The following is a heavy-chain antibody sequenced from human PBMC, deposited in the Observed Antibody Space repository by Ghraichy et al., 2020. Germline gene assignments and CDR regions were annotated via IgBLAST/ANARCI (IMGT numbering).Heavy chain of an antibody. CDR2: IYHSGST. CDR3: ASGYSYGSGLGAFDI. D-gene: IGHD5-18*01. V-gene: IGHV4-30-2*01. CDR1: GGSISSGGYS. Sequence: SETLSLTCAVSGGSISSGGYSWSWIRQPPGKGLEWIGYIYHSGSTYYNPSLKSRVTISVDRSKNQFSLKLSSVTAADTAVYYCASGYSYGSGLGAFDIWGQGTMVTVSS. J-gene: IGHJ3*02.